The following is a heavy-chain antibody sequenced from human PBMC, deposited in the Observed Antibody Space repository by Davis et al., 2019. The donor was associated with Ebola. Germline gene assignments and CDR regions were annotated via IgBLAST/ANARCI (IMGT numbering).Heavy chain of an antibody. V-gene: IGHV3-11*01. CDR3: AKTVGWLQQTGEEYFQN. J-gene: IGHJ1*01. D-gene: IGHD5-24*01. Sequence: GESLKTPCAAPGFPFSDYYMSWIRQAPGKGLEWVSFISGSATTVSYADSVRGRFTISRDNAKNSLYLQMHSLRADDTAVYYCAKTVGWLQQTGEEYFQNWGQGTLVTVSS. CDR1: GFPFSDYY. CDR2: ISGSATTV.